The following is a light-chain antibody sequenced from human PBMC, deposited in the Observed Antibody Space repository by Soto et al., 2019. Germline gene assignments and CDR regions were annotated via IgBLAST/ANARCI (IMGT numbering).Light chain of an antibody. CDR3: MQATQPYT. J-gene: IGKJ2*01. Sequence: EIVMTQTPLSSPVTLGQPASISCRSSQSLVHSDGNTYLSWLHQRPGQPPRLLIYMISNRVSGVPDRFSGSGAGTDFTLKISRVEAEDVGVYYCMQATQPYTFGQGTKLEIK. CDR2: MIS. V-gene: IGKV2-24*01. CDR1: QSLVHSDGNTY.